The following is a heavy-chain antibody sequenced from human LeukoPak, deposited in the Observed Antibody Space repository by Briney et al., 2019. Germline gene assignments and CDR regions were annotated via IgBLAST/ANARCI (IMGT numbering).Heavy chain of an antibody. CDR3: ARHRLGGYSSYWSGAGRFDI. CDR1: GFTFSSYG. CDR2: IRYDGSNK. Sequence: PGGSLRLSCAASGFTFSSYGMHWVRQAPGKGLEWVAFIRYDGSNKYYADSVKGRFTISRDNSKNSLYLQMNSLRAEDTAVYYCARHRLGGYSSYWSGAGRFDIWGQGTMVTVSS. V-gene: IGHV3-30*02. J-gene: IGHJ3*02. D-gene: IGHD6-13*01.